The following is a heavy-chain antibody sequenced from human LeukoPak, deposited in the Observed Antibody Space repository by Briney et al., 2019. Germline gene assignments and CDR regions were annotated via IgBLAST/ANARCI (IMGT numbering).Heavy chain of an antibody. V-gene: IGHV3-23*01. CDR1: GFTFSDYP. CDR3: AKIHGDSTQYFDY. D-gene: IGHD2-21*02. J-gene: IGHJ4*02. Sequence: GGSLRLSCAASGFTFSDYPMSWVRQAPGKGLEWVSSIDRSGANTYYADSVKGRFTISRDNSRNTLYLQMNTLRAEDTAVYYCAKIHGDSTQYFDYWGQGTLVTVSS. CDR2: IDRSGANT.